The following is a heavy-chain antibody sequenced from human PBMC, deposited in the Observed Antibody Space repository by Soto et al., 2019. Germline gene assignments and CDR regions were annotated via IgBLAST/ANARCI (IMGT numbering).Heavy chain of an antibody. D-gene: IGHD5-12*01. CDR3: ARRRDLYEQHFDY. J-gene: IGHJ4*02. Sequence: QVQLVQSGAEVKKPGSAVKVSFKASGGTFSSYAISWVRQAPGQGLEWMGVIIPIFGTANYAQKFQGRVTITAHESTSTAYMELSSLRSEATAVYYCARRRDLYEQHFDYWGQGTLVTVSS. V-gene: IGHV1-69*12. CDR2: IIPIFGTA. CDR1: GGTFSSYA.